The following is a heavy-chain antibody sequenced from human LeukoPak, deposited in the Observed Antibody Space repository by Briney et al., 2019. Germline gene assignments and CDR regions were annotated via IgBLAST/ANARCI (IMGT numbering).Heavy chain of an antibody. D-gene: IGHD3-9*01. CDR1: GGSLSSSSYY. V-gene: IGHV4-39*07. CDR2: INHSGST. Sequence: PSETLSLTCTVSGGSLSSSSYYWGWIRQPPGKGLEWIGEINHSGSTNYNPSLKSRVTISVDTSKNQFSLKLSSVTAADTAVYYCARGVIRYFDWSYYYYYMDVWGKGTTVTVSS. J-gene: IGHJ6*03. CDR3: ARGVIRYFDWSYYYYYMDV.